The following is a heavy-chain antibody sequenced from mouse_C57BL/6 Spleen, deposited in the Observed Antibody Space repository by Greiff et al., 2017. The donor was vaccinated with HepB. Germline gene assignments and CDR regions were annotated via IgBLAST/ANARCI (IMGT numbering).Heavy chain of an antibody. J-gene: IGHJ3*01. D-gene: IGHD1-1*01. CDR2: IWSGGST. V-gene: IGHV2-2*01. CDR1: GFSLTSYG. Sequence: QVQLKESGPGLVQPSQSLSITCTVSGFSLTSYGVHWVRQSPGKGLEWLGVIWSGGSTDYNAAFKSRLSISKDNSKSQVFFKMNSLQADDTAIYYCARDYGSSHAWFAYWGQGTLVTVSA. CDR3: ARDYGSSHAWFAY.